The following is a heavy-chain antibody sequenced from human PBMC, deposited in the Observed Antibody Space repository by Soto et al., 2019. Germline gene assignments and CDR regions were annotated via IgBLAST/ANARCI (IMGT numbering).Heavy chain of an antibody. CDR2: INPNSGGT. CDR1: GYTFTGYY. CDR3: AMVVRGSGWYDAFDI. Sequence: GAAVQVSCKASGYTFTGYYMHWVRQAPGQGLEWMGWINPNSGGTNYAQKFQGRVTMTRDTSISTAYMELSRLRSDDTAVYYCAMVVRGSGWYDAFDIWGQGTMVTLSS. J-gene: IGHJ3*02. V-gene: IGHV1-2*02. D-gene: IGHD6-19*01.